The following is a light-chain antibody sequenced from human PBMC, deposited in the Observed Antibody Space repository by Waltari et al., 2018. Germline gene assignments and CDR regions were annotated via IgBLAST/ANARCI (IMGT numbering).Light chain of an antibody. CDR1: QSVSGNC. CDR3: QQYGTSLP. CDR2: GAS. V-gene: IGKV3-20*01. J-gene: IGKJ4*01. Sequence: EIVLTQSPGTLSLSPGERATLSCRASQSVSGNCLAWYQQKPGQAPRHLIYGASTRVTGIPARFSGSGSGTDFTLTISGLEPEDFAVYYCQQYGTSLPFGGGTKVEIK.